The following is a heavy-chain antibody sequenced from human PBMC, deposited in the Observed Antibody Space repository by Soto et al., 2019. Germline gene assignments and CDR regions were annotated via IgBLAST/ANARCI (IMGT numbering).Heavy chain of an antibody. Sequence: QVHLQVSGPGLLEPSQTLSLTCTVSGASVSSGDYYWTWIRQPPGKDLEWIGYIYSSGNTNYNPSLRSRVTVSKDTSKNQFSLNLNSVTAADTAVYYCARRVTVGGERFDPWGQGTLVTVSS. CDR2: IYSSGNT. V-gene: IGHV4-30-4*01. CDR3: ARRVTVGGERFDP. CDR1: GASVSSGDYY. D-gene: IGHD3-10*01. J-gene: IGHJ5*02.